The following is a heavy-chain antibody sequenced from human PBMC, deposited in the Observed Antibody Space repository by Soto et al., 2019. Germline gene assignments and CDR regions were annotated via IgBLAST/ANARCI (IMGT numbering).Heavy chain of an antibody. Sequence: PGGSLRLSCAASGFTFSSYGMHWVRQAPGKGLEWVAVISYDGSNKYYADSVKGRFTISRDNSKNTLYLQMNSLRAEDTAVYYCAKVALAARPSNYDYYGMDVRGKGT. CDR2: ISYDGSNK. CDR1: GFTFSSYG. J-gene: IGHJ6*04. D-gene: IGHD6-6*01. V-gene: IGHV3-30*18. CDR3: AKVALAARPSNYDYYGMDV.